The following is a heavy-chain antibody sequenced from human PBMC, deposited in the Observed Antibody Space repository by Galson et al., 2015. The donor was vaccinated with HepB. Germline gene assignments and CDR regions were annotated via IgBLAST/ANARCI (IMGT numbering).Heavy chain of an antibody. CDR3: ARDAASYYFDY. D-gene: IGHD2-15*01. Sequence: SLRLSCAASGFTVSSNYMSWVRQAPGKGLEWVSVIYSSGSTYYADSVKGRFTISRDNSKNTLYLQMNSLRAEDTAVYYCARDAASYYFDYWGQATLVTVSS. CDR1: GFTVSSNY. V-gene: IGHV3-66*03. CDR2: IYSSGST. J-gene: IGHJ4*02.